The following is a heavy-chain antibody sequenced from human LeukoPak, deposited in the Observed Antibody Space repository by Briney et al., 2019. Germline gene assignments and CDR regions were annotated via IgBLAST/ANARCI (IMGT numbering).Heavy chain of an antibody. D-gene: IGHD2-2*01. Sequence: SETLSLTWAVYGGSFSGYYWSWIRQPPGKGLEWIGEINHSGSTNYNPSLKSRVTISVDTSKNQFSLKLSSVTAADTAVYYCARGSVNYCSSTSCSGAFDIWGQGTMVTVSS. V-gene: IGHV4-34*01. CDR3: ARGSVNYCSSTSCSGAFDI. CDR2: INHSGST. CDR1: GGSFSGYY. J-gene: IGHJ3*02.